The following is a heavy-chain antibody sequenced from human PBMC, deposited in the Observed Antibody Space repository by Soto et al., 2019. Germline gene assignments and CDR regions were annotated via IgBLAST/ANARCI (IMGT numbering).Heavy chain of an antibody. V-gene: IGHV3-64D*08. J-gene: IGHJ4*02. Sequence: PGGSLRLSCSASGFTFSSYAMHWVRQAPGKGLEYVSAISSNGGSTYYADSVKGRFTISRDNSKNTLYLQMSSLRAEDTAVYYCVKGGGSYYVDYFDYWGQGTLVTVSS. CDR1: GFTFSSYA. CDR3: VKGGGSYYVDYFDY. D-gene: IGHD1-26*01. CDR2: ISSNGGST.